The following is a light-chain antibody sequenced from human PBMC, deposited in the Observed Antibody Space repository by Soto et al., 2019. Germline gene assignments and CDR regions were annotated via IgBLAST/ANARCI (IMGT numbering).Light chain of an antibody. J-gene: IGKJ4*01. CDR1: QSVSSH. V-gene: IGKV3-15*01. CDR3: QQLKTCPLT. Sequence: DIPLTQSQATLSVSPGEGATLSCRASQSVSSHSAWYQQKPGKAPRPLIYGASTRASGIPARFSGSGSGTEFTFTISSLQPEDFAIYYCQQLKTCPLTFGGGTKVDIK. CDR2: GAS.